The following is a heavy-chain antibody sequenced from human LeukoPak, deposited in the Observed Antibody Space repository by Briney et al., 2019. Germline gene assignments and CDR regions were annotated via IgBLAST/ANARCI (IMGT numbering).Heavy chain of an antibody. Sequence: ASVKVSCKASGYTFTGYYMHWVRQAPGQGLEWMGWINPNSGGTNYAQKFQGRVTMTRDTSISTAYMELSRLRSDDTAVYYCARVGWVVGAYNPYYSDYWGQGTLVTVSS. CDR2: INPNSGGT. V-gene: IGHV1-2*02. CDR3: ARVGWVVGAYNPYYSDY. J-gene: IGHJ4*02. CDR1: GYTFTGYY. D-gene: IGHD1-14*01.